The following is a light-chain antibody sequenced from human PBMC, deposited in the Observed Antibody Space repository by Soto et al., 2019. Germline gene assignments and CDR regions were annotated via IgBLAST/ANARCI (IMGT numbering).Light chain of an antibody. V-gene: IGKV3-15*01. CDR2: AAS. CDR1: QTVTTN. Sequence: EIVLTQSPATLSVSPGERATFSCRASQTVTTNLAWYQQKPGQVPRLLIYAASTRATGIPARFSGSGFGTDFTLSISSLQSDDFAVYQLQQNQSWPHSFGQGTKLEIK. J-gene: IGKJ2*03. CDR3: QQNQSWPHS.